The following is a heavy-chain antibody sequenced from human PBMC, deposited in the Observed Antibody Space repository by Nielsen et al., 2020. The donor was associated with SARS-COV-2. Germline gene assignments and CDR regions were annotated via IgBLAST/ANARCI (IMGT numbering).Heavy chain of an antibody. Sequence: SGTLSLTCAVYGGSFSGYYWSWIRQPPGKGLEWIGEINHSGSTNYNPSLKSRVTISVDTSKNQFSLKLSSVTAADTAVYYCARGVVVPAASMDVWGKGTTVTVSS. CDR1: GGSFSGYY. V-gene: IGHV4-34*01. CDR3: ARGVVVPAASMDV. D-gene: IGHD2-2*01. CDR2: INHSGST. J-gene: IGHJ6*03.